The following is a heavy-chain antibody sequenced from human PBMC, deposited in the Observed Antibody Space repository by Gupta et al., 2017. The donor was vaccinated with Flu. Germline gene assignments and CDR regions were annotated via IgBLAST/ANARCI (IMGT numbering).Heavy chain of an antibody. J-gene: IGHJ4*02. D-gene: IGHD1-26*01. CDR3: ARDQVGATRGLDY. Sequence: QVQLVESGGGVVQPGRSLRLSCAASGSPLSSNGMLCVRKALGKGLEWVAVIWYDGSNKYYADSVKGRFTISRDNSKNTLYLQMNSLRAEDTAVYYCARDQVGATRGLDYWGQGTLVTVSS. V-gene: IGHV3-33*01. CDR2: IWYDGSNK. CDR1: GSPLSSNG.